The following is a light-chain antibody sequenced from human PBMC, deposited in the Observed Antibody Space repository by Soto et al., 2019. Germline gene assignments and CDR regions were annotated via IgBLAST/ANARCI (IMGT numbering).Light chain of an antibody. J-gene: IGLJ2*01. V-gene: IGLV2-14*01. CDR1: SSDVGGYNY. Sequence: QSALTQPASVSGSPGQSITISCTGTSSDVGGYNYVSWYQQHPGKAPKLMIYEVSNRPSGVSNRFSGSKSGTTASLTISGLQAEDEADYYCRSYTSSRTVVFGGGTKLTVL. CDR2: EVS. CDR3: RSYTSSRTVV.